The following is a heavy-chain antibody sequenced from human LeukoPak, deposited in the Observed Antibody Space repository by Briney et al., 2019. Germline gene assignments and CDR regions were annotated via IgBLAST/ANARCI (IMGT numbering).Heavy chain of an antibody. Sequence: GGSLRLSCAASGFTFNDYAMHWVRQAPGKGLEWVSGIGWNSGSIGYADSVKGRFTISRDNAKNSLYLQMNSLRAEDTALYYCARVVYCGGDCYFSSDDYWGQGTLVTVSS. CDR2: IGWNSGSI. CDR1: GFTFNDYA. V-gene: IGHV3-9*01. D-gene: IGHD2-21*02. J-gene: IGHJ4*02. CDR3: ARVVYCGGDCYFSSDDY.